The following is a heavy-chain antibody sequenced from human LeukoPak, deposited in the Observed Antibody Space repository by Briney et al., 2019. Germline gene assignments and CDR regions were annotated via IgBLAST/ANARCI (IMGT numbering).Heavy chain of an antibody. CDR1: GFTFSTSA. V-gene: IGHV3-30-3*01. J-gene: IGHJ4*02. D-gene: IGHD4-17*01. CDR3: ARGSYGDYLDY. Sequence: PGGSLRLSCAASGFTFSTSALHWVRQAPGKGLEWVAVISYDGSNKYYADSVKGRFTISRDNSKNTLYLQMNSLGAEDTAVYYCARGSYGDYLDYWGQGTLVTVSS. CDR2: ISYDGSNK.